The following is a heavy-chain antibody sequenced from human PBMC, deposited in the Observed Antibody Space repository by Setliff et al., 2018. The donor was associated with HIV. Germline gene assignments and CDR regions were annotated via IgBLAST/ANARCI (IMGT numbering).Heavy chain of an antibody. CDR1: GFSIRSGYF. V-gene: IGHV4-38-2*01. J-gene: IGHJ4*02. CDR3: AWDPPGYGDSNDY. CDR2: LYHSGTN. D-gene: IGHD4-17*01. Sequence: PSETLSLTCAVSGFSIRSGYFWGWIRQPPGKGLEWIGSLYHSGTNFYNPSLKSRVTISLDTSTNSFSLKLNSVTAADTANYYCAWDPPGYGDSNDYWGQGTLVTVSS.